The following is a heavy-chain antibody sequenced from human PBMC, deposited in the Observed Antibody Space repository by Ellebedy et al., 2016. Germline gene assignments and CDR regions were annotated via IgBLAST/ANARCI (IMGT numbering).Heavy chain of an antibody. CDR3: AGGDWYCSSDTFF. V-gene: IGHV1-46*01. Sequence: ASVKVSCXASGYTLTNYYMHWVRQAPGQGLEWMGIIDPNGVTTRYAQKFQGRITITRDTSTGTFYIDLSSLRPEDTAVYYCAGGDWYCSSDTFFWGLGTLVTVSS. J-gene: IGHJ4*02. CDR1: GYTLTNYY. CDR2: IDPNGVTT. D-gene: IGHD2-21*01.